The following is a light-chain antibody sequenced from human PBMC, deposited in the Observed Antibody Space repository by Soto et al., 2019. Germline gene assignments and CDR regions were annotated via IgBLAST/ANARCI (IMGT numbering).Light chain of an antibody. CDR2: EDN. Sequence: LTQPPSVSVSPGQTASIPCSGDKLGDKYASWYQQRPGQSPVVVIYEDNKRPSGIPERFSGSNSGNTATLTISGTQATDEADYYCQAWDSSTHYVFGTGTKVTVL. CDR1: KLGDKY. CDR3: QAWDSSTHYV. J-gene: IGLJ1*01. V-gene: IGLV3-1*01.